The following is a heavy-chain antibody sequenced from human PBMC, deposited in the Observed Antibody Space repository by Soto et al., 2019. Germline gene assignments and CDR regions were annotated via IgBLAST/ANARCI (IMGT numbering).Heavy chain of an antibody. V-gene: IGHV3-33*01. J-gene: IGHJ6*02. CDR2: IWYDGSNK. CDR1: GFTFSAYG. CDR3: ARDHVDYYYAMDV. D-gene: IGHD3-10*02. Sequence: QVQLVESGGGVVQPGRSLRLSCAASGFTFSAYGMHWVRQAPGKGLEWVAVIWYDGSNKYYGDSVKGRFTISRDNSKNTLYLQMNSLRAEDTAVYYCARDHVDYYYAMDVWGQGTTVTVSS.